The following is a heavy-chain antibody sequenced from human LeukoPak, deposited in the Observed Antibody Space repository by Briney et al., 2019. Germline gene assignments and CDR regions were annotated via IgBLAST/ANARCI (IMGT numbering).Heavy chain of an antibody. J-gene: IGHJ1*01. D-gene: IGHD5-12*01. Sequence: SETLSLTCPVSGGSIISGSYYWSWIRQPAGKGLEWIGRIYTSGSTNYNPSPKSRLTISVDTSKNQFSLKLSSVTAADTAVYYCARDLRGYEYFQHWGQGTLVTVPS. V-gene: IGHV4-61*02. CDR2: IYTSGST. CDR1: GGSIISGSYY. CDR3: ARDLRGYEYFQH.